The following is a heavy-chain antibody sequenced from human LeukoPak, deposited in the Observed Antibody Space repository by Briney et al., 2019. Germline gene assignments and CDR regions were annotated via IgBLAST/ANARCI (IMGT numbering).Heavy chain of an antibody. Sequence: GASVKVSCKASGYTFTGYYMHWVRQAPGQGLEWMGWINPNSGGTNYAQKFQGRVTMTRDTSISTAYMELSRLRSDDTAVYHCARDLVGGGRRNSANYWGQGTLVTVSS. D-gene: IGHD4-23*01. V-gene: IGHV1-2*02. CDR1: GYTFTGYY. J-gene: IGHJ4*02. CDR3: ARDLVGGGRRNSANY. CDR2: INPNSGGT.